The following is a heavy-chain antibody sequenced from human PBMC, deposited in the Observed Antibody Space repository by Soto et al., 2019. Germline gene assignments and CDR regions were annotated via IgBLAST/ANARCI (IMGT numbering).Heavy chain of an antibody. CDR2: IWYDGSNK. V-gene: IGHV3-33*01. Sequence: GGSLRLSCAASGFTFSSYGMHWVRQAPGKGLEWVAVIWYDGSNKYYADSVKGRFTISRDNSKNTLYLQMNSLRAEDTAVYYCARVPSMTTTAFDIWGRGTMVTVSS. D-gene: IGHD4-4*01. J-gene: IGHJ3*02. CDR3: ARVPSMTTTAFDI. CDR1: GFTFSSYG.